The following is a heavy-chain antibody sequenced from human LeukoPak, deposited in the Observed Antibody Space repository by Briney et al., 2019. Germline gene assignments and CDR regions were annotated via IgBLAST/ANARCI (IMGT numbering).Heavy chain of an antibody. J-gene: IGHJ4*02. CDR2: IKQDGSEK. Sequence: GSLRLSCAASGVTFSSYWMSWVRQAPGKGLEWVANIKQDGSEKYYVDSVKGRFTISRDNAKNSLYLQMNSLRAEDTAVYYCARENSVLMVYAYFDYWGQGTLVTVSS. D-gene: IGHD2-8*01. CDR1: GVTFSSYW. V-gene: IGHV3-7*01. CDR3: ARENSVLMVYAYFDY.